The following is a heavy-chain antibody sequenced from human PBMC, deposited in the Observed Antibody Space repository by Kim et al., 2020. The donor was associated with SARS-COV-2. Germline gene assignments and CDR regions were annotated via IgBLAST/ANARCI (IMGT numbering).Heavy chain of an antibody. CDR1: GGSVSSGSYY. D-gene: IGHD5-18*01. CDR2: IYYSGST. Sequence: SETLSLTCTVSGGSVSSGSYYWSWIRQPPGKGLEWIGYIYYSGSTNYNPSLKSRVTISVDTSKNQFSLKLSSVTAADTAVYYCARDVVRGTAMAPDYYGMDVWGQGTTVTVSS. J-gene: IGHJ6*02. V-gene: IGHV4-61*01. CDR3: ARDVVRGTAMAPDYYGMDV.